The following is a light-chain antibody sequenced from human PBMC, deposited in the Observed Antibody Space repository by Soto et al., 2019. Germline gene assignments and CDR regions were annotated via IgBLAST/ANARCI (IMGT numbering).Light chain of an antibody. CDR1: QSVTTK. Sequence: DNVWTQYAETLSLSAGERGTLSCMASQSVTTKLAWDQHKPGQAPRLLISGASSRASGVTDRFSGSGSETDFTITISSLEPEDFAVYYCQPRSNCPITVGPVTRLEIK. J-gene: IGKJ5*01. V-gene: IGKV3-11*01. CDR2: GAS. CDR3: QPRSNCPIT.